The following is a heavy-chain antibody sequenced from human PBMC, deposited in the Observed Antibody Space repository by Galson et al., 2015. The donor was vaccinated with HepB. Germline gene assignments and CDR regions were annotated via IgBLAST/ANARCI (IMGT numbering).Heavy chain of an antibody. J-gene: IGHJ4*02. V-gene: IGHV3-7*01. CDR1: GLTFSSYW. Sequence: SLRLSCAASGLTFSSYWMSWVRQAPGKGLEWVANIKQDGSEKYYVDSVKGRFTISRDNAKNSLYLQMSSLRAEDTAVYYCARDPVAAPGNYWGQGTLVTVSS. D-gene: IGHD6-13*01. CDR3: ARDPVAAPGNY. CDR2: IKQDGSEK.